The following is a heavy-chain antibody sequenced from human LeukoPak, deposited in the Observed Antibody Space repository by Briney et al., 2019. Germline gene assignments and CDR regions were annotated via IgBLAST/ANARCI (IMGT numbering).Heavy chain of an antibody. CDR1: GYTLPELS. V-gene: IGHV1-24*01. D-gene: IGHD5-12*01. CDR3: ATGVATSPYHFDY. CDR2: FDPEDGET. Sequence: ASVKVSCQVSGYTLPELSMHWVRQAPGKGLEWMGGFDPEDGETIYAQKFQGRVTMTEDTSTDTAYMKLSSLRSEDTAVYYCATGVATSPYHFDYWGQGTLVTVSS. J-gene: IGHJ4*02.